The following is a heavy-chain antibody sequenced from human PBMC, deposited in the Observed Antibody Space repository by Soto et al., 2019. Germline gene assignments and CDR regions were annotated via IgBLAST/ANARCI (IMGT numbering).Heavy chain of an antibody. CDR3: ARGPDYYDSSGDTYYYYYGMDV. CDR2: IWYDGSNK. J-gene: IGHJ6*02. Sequence: QVQLVESGGGVVQPGRCLRLSCAASGFTFSSYGMHWVRQAPGKGLEWVAVIWYDGSNKYYADSVKGRFTISRDNSKNTLYLQMNSLRAEDTAVYYCARGPDYYDSSGDTYYYYYGMDVWGQGTTVTVSS. D-gene: IGHD3-22*01. CDR1: GFTFSSYG. V-gene: IGHV3-33*01.